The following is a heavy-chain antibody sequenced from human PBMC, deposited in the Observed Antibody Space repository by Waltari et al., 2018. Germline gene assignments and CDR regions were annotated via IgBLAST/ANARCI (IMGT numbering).Heavy chain of an antibody. Sequence: EVQLVESGGGLVQPGGSLRLSCEASGFTFSNYWMAWVRQAPGNGLVWFSRMNSDGSTTNYAASVRGRFTISRDNAKNTLHLQMNSLRAEDTAVYYCARDPNRKFDYWGQGTLVTVSS. V-gene: IGHV3-74*01. CDR2: MNSDGSTT. CDR3: ARDPNRKFDY. CDR1: GFTFSNYW. J-gene: IGHJ4*02. D-gene: IGHD7-27*01.